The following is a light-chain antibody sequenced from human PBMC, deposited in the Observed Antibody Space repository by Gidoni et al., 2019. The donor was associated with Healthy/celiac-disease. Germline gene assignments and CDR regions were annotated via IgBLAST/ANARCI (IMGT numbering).Light chain of an antibody. J-gene: IGKJ5*01. V-gene: IGKV1-33*01. CDR2: DAS. Sequence: DIQMTQSPSSLSASVGDRVTITCQASQDISNYLNWYQQNPGKAPKLLLYDASNLETGVPSRFCGTGSGTVFTFTISSLQPEDFATYYCQPYDHLPFTFGQGTRLEIK. CDR3: QPYDHLPFT. CDR1: QDISNY.